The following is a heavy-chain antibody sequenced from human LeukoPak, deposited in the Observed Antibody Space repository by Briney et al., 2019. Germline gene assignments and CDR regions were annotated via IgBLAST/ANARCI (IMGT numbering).Heavy chain of an antibody. CDR1: GGSISSGSHH. D-gene: IGHD4-23*01. J-gene: IGHJ4*02. CDR2: IYDSRTI. V-gene: IGHV4-39*01. Sequence: SETLSLTWTVSGGSISSGSHHWGWFRQSPGKGLEWIGSIYDSRTIYYNPSLNSRVTISAVTSKNQFSLQLNSVTAADTAVYYCARHDGRSGGTMGALDSWGQGSLVTVSS. CDR3: ARHDGRSGGTMGALDS.